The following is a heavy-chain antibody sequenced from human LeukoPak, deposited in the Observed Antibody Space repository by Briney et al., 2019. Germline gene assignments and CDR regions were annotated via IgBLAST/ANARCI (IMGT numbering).Heavy chain of an antibody. V-gene: IGHV4-4*07. CDR3: ARDIVATEAFDI. CDR2: IYTSGST. Sequence: SETLSLTCTVSGGSISSYYCSWIRQPAGKGLEWIGRIYTSGSTDYNPSLKSRVTLSLDTSKNQFSLKLSSVTAADTAVYYCARDIVATEAFDIWGQGTMVTVSS. J-gene: IGHJ3*02. CDR1: GGSISSYY. D-gene: IGHD5-12*01.